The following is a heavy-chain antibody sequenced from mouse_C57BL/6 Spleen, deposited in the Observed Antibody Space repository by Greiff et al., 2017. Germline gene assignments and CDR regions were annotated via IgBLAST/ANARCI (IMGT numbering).Heavy chain of an antibody. Sequence: EVQRVESGPGLVKPSQSLSLTCSVTGYSITSGYYWNWIRQFPGNKLEWMGYISYDGSNNYNPSLKNRISITRDTSKNQFFLKLNSVTTEDTATYYCARAGLDGYYSFAYWGQGTLVTVSA. CDR1: GYSITSGYY. D-gene: IGHD2-3*01. CDR2: ISYDGSN. V-gene: IGHV3-6*01. J-gene: IGHJ3*01. CDR3: ARAGLDGYYSFAY.